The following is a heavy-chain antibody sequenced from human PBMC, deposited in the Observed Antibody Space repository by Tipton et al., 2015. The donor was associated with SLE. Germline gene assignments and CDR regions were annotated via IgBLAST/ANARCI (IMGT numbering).Heavy chain of an antibody. V-gene: IGHV4-59*08. Sequence: TLSLTCTVSGGSISSHYWSWIRQPPGKGLEWIGSIYYSGSTYYNPSLKSRVTISVDTSKNQFSLKLSSVTAADTAVYYCARHFPAPGIAAAGFDYWGQGTLVTVSS. CDR2: IYYSGST. CDR1: GGSISSHY. D-gene: IGHD6-13*01. J-gene: IGHJ4*02. CDR3: ARHFPAPGIAAAGFDY.